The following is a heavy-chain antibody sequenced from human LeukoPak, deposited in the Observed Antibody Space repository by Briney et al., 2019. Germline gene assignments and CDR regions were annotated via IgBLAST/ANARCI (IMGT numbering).Heavy chain of an antibody. Sequence: GGSLRLSCAASGFAFSSYSMNWVRQAPGKGLEWVSSISSSSSYIYYADSVKGRFTISRDNAKNSLYLQMNSLRAEDTAVYYCARAYGGNAKTDYWGQGTLVTVSS. D-gene: IGHD4-23*01. CDR3: ARAYGGNAKTDY. J-gene: IGHJ4*02. V-gene: IGHV3-21*01. CDR1: GFAFSSYS. CDR2: ISSSSSYI.